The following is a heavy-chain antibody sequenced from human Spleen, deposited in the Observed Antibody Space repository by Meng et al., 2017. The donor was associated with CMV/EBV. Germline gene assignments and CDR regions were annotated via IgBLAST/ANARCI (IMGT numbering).Heavy chain of an antibody. CDR2: IYYTGST. V-gene: IGHV4-30-4*08. J-gene: IGHJ4*02. CDR1: GGSISSRDSY. Sequence: LRLSCTVSGGSISSRDSYWSWIRQPPGKGLEWIGYIYYTGSTYYNPSLKSRVTMSLDTSKNQFSLKLRSVTAADTAVYYCARVVRGSGTYYKRFDSWGQGNMVTVSS. D-gene: IGHD3-10*01. CDR3: ARVVRGSGTYYKRFDS.